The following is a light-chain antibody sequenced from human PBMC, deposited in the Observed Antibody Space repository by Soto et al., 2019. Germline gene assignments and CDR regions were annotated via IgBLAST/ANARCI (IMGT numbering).Light chain of an antibody. Sequence: DIQFTQSPSTLSSSVLDSVTITWVASQNISTSLAWYQHKPGKAPKLLMFDVSNLESGVPSRFSGSGSGTEFTLTISSLQPDDFATYYCQYYNTFSGTFGQGTKVDIK. J-gene: IGKJ1*01. CDR1: QNISTS. CDR2: DVS. V-gene: IGKV1-5*01. CDR3: QYYNTFSGT.